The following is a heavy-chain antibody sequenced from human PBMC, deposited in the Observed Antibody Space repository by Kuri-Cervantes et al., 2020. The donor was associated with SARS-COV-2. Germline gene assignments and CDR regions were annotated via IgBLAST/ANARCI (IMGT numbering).Heavy chain of an antibody. V-gene: IGHV4-34*01. D-gene: IGHD4-17*01. CDR3: AGSPVPRDDFDY. CDR2: ITHSEST. J-gene: IGHJ4*02. Sequence: SETLSLTCAVYGGSFSDFYWSWLRQPPGKGLEWIGRITHSESTNYNPSLRSRVTISIDTSKSQFSLTLSSVATADTAVYFCAGSPVPRDDFDYWGQGSLVTVSS. CDR1: GGSFSDFY.